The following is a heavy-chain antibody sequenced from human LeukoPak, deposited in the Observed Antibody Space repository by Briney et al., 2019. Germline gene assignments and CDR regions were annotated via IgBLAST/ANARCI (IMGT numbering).Heavy chain of an antibody. V-gene: IGHV4-31*03. CDR3: ARGGCSSTSCSLLGY. Sequence: SETLSLTCTVSGGSISSGGYYWSWTRQHPGKGLEWIGCIYYSGSTYYNPSLKSRVTISVDTSKNQFSLKLSSVTAAVTAVYYCARGGCSSTSCSLLGYWGQGTLVTVSS. CDR1: GGSISSGGYY. J-gene: IGHJ4*02. CDR2: IYYSGST. D-gene: IGHD2-2*01.